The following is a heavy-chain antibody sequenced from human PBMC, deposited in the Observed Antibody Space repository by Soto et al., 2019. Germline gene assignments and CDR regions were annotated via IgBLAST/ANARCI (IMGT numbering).Heavy chain of an antibody. CDR1: GYTFTSYG. J-gene: IGHJ4*02. CDR3: ARDPVHHPGQQLASFDY. Sequence: ASVKVSCKASGYTFTSYGISWVRQAPGQGLEWMGWISAYNGNTNYAQKLQGRVTMTTDTSTSTAYMELRSLRSDDTAVYYCARDPVHHPGQQLASFDYWGQGTLVTVSS. V-gene: IGHV1-18*01. CDR2: ISAYNGNT. D-gene: IGHD6-13*01.